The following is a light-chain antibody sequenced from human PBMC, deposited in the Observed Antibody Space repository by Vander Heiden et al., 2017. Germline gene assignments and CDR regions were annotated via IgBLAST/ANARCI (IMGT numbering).Light chain of an antibody. CDR1: SGSVSTSYY. V-gene: IGLV8-61*01. CDR2: STN. CDR3: VLYMGSGIWV. Sequence: QTVVTQEPSLPVSPGGTVTLTCGLSSGSVSTSYYPSWYQQTPGQAPRTLIYSTNTRSSGVPDRFSGSILGNKAALTITGAQADDESDYYCVLYMGSGIWVFGGGTKLTVL. J-gene: IGLJ3*02.